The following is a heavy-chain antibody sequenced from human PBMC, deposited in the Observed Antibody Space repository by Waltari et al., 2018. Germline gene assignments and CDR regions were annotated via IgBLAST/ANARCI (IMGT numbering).Heavy chain of an antibody. CDR2: INPKKGDT. CDR3: ARDPGPLVGAPDY. Sequence: QVQLVPSGTEVKKHGASVKVSCQASGDRFTDSHLHWVRQTPGQGLEWLGWINPKKGDTSYAQNFLGRVTMTRDTSINTVYMDLSGLRSDDTAVFYCARDPGPLVGAPDYWGQGTLVTVSS. D-gene: IGHD1-26*01. V-gene: IGHV1-2*02. J-gene: IGHJ4*02. CDR1: GDRFTDSH.